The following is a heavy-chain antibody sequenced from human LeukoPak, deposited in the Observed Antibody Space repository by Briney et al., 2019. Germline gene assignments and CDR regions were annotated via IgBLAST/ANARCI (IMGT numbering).Heavy chain of an antibody. CDR1: GGSISSGGYY. D-gene: IGHD4-23*01. V-gene: IGHV4-31*03. CDR2: IYYSGST. CDR3: ASTDYGGYFDY. Sequence: PSETLSLTRNVSGGSISSGGYYWSWIRQHPGKGLEWIGYIYYSGSTYYNPSLKSRVTISVDTSKNQFSLKLSSVTAADTAVYYCASTDYGGYFDYWGQGTLVTVSS. J-gene: IGHJ4*02.